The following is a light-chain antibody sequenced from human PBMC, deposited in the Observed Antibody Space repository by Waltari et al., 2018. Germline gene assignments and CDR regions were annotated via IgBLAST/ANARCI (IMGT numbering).Light chain of an antibody. CDR2: EVS. CDR3: SSYTTSSAPGV. CDR1: DSDVGAYDF. V-gene: IGLV2-14*01. J-gene: IGLJ1*01. Sequence: QSALPQPASVSGSPGQSITIPCSGTDSDVGAYDFVSWYQQHQGKAPHLIIYEVSNRPSGISNRFSASKSGNTASLTISGLQAEDEADYYCSSYTTSSAPGVFGTGTRVTVL.